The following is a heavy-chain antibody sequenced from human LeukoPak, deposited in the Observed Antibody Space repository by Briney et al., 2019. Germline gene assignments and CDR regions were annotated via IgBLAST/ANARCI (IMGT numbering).Heavy chain of an antibody. D-gene: IGHD2-21*02. CDR2: INPNSGGT. V-gene: IGHV1-2*02. CDR1: GYTXTLYY. J-gene: IGHJ3*02. Sequence: GASVNVSCKASGYTXTLYYIHGVRQAPGHGLEWMEWINPNSGGTNYAQKFQGRVTMTRDTSITTAYMELSRLRSDDTAMYYCARTWGLASCAGDCLHDAFDIWGLGTMVTVSS. CDR3: ARTWGLASCAGDCLHDAFDI.